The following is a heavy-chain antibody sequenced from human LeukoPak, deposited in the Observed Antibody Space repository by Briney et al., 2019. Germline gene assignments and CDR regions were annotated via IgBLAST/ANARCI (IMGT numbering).Heavy chain of an antibody. V-gene: IGHV3-48*03. D-gene: IGHD3-22*01. J-gene: IGHJ6*02. CDR1: GFTFSSYE. CDR2: ISSSGSTI. Sequence: GGSLRLSCAASGFTFSSYEMNWVRQAPGKGLEWVSYISSSGSTIYYADSVKGRFTISRDNAKNSLYLQVNSLRAEDTAVYYCARDPHYYDSSGYVTNYYSMDVWGQGTTVTVSS. CDR3: ARDPHYYDSSGYVTNYYSMDV.